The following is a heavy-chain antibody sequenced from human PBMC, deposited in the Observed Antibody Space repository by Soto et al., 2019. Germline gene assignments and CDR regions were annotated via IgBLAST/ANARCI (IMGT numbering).Heavy chain of an antibody. CDR2: INPNSGAT. D-gene: IGHD6-6*01. Sequence: GSVKVSFKASGYPFIGYYMHLVRQAPGQGLEWMGWINPNSGATNYAQKFQGRVTMTGDTSSSTVYMELRRLRSDDTAVYYCARDFDLEYTTSSFWFGPWGQGTMVTVSS. CDR1: GYPFIGYY. V-gene: IGHV1-2*02. CDR3: ARDFDLEYTTSSFWFGP. J-gene: IGHJ5*02.